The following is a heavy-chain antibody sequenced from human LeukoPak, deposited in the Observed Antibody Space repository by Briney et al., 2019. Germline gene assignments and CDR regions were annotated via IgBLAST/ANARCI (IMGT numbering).Heavy chain of an antibody. Sequence: PSETLSLTCTVSGDFITAYYWSWIRQPPGKGLEWIGYIYYSGSTNYNPSLKSRVTISVDTSKNQFSLKLSSVTAADTAVYYCAKGYGDYDLAWFDPWGQGTLVTVSS. CDR3: AKGYGDYDLAWFDP. D-gene: IGHD4-17*01. J-gene: IGHJ5*02. CDR1: GDFITAYY. V-gene: IGHV4-59*01. CDR2: IYYSGST.